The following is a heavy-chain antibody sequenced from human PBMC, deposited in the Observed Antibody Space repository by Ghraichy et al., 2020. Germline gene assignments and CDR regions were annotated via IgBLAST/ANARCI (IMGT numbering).Heavy chain of an antibody. CDR3: ARQYNSGWSRRYYYYGMDV. J-gene: IGHJ6*02. D-gene: IGHD6-19*01. Sequence: SGPTLVKPTQTLTLTCAFSGFSLSTSGVSVGWIRQPPGKALEWLALIYWDDDRHYSPSLKSRLTITKDSSRNQVVLTMTNMDPVDTATYYCARQYNSGWSRRYYYYGMDVWGQGTTVTVSS. V-gene: IGHV2-5*02. CDR2: IYWDDDR. CDR1: GFSLSTSGVS.